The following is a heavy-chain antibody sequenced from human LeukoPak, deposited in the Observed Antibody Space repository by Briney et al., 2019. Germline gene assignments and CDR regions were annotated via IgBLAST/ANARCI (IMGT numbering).Heavy chain of an antibody. CDR3: AAFSKGF. V-gene: IGHV3-15*01. Sequence: PGGSLRLSCAASGTAFNDVWMTWVRQAPGKGLEWVGRIKSKADGGTTDYAAPVKGRFSISGDDSKNTVYLQMDSLEAEDTAVYYCAAFSKGFWGQGTLVTVSS. CDR1: GTAFNDVW. CDR2: IKSKADGGTT. J-gene: IGHJ4*02.